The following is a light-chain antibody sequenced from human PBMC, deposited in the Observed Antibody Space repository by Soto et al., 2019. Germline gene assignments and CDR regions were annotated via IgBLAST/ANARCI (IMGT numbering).Light chain of an antibody. CDR1: SSDVGGNDY. Sequence: QSALTQPPSASGSPGQSVTISCTGASSDVGGNDYVSWYQHHPGKVPKLMIFEVNKRPSGVPHRFSGSKSGNTASLTVSGPQAGEGADYYCGSYGFAGGDYLVFGGGTKLTVL. CDR2: EVN. V-gene: IGLV2-8*01. J-gene: IGLJ3*02. CDR3: GSYGFAGGDYLV.